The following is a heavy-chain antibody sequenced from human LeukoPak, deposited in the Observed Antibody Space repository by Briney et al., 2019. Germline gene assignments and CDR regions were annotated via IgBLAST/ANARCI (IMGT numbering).Heavy chain of an antibody. CDR3: ARDSLWGSYRPYYYYYGMDV. CDR2: IGAYNGNT. V-gene: IGHV1-18*01. Sequence: GASVKVSCKASGYTFTSYGISWVRQAPGQGLEWMGWIGAYNGNTNYAQKLQGRVTMTTDTSTSTAYMELRSLRSDDTAVYYCARDSLWGSYRPYYYYYGMDVWGQGTTVTVSS. J-gene: IGHJ6*02. D-gene: IGHD3-16*02. CDR1: GYTFTSYG.